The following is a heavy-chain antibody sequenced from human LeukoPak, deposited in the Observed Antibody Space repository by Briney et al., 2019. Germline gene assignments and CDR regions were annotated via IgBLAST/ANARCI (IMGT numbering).Heavy chain of an antibody. CDR3: ASTKQPTYFDY. CDR2: IYYSGST. D-gene: IGHD2-8*01. J-gene: IGHJ4*02. Sequence: SETLSLTCTVSGGSISSGDYYWSWIRQPPGKGLEWIGYIYYSGSTYYNPSLKSRVTISVDTSKNQFSLKLSSVTAADTAVYYCASTKQPTYFDYWGQGTLVTVSS. V-gene: IGHV4-30-4*08. CDR1: GGSISSGDYY.